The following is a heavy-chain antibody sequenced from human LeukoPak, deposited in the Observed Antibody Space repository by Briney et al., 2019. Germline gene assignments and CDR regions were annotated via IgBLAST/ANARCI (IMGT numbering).Heavy chain of an antibody. D-gene: IGHD6-13*01. Sequence: SGGPLRLSCAASGFTFSSYAMHWVRQAPGKGLEWVAVISYDGSNKYYADSVKGRFTISRDNSKNTLFLLMTSLRVEDTAVYYCAKTLNGYYFENWGQGTLVTVSS. J-gene: IGHJ4*02. V-gene: IGHV3-30-3*01. CDR1: GFTFSSYA. CDR3: AKTLNGYYFEN. CDR2: ISYDGSNK.